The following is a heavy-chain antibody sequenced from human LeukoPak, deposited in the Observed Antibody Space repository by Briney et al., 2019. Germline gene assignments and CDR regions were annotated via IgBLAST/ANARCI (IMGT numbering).Heavy chain of an antibody. CDR3: ARLVTAAAGTGY. Sequence: ASVKVSCKASGYTFTSYDINWVRQATGQGLEWMGWMNPNSGNTGYAQKFQGRVTMTRNTSISTAYMELSSLRSEDTAVYYCARLVTAAAGTGYWGQGTLVTVSS. D-gene: IGHD6-13*01. CDR1: GYTFTSYD. J-gene: IGHJ4*02. V-gene: IGHV1-8*01. CDR2: MNPNSGNT.